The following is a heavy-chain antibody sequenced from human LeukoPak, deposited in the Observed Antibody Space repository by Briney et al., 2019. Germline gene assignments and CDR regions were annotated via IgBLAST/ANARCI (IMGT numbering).Heavy chain of an antibody. CDR1: GFTFSNYA. CDR3: ARDWAYYFDY. CDR2: ISYAGSNK. J-gene: IGHJ4*02. D-gene: IGHD3-16*01. Sequence: GGSLRLSCAASGFTFSNYAMHWVRQAPGKGLEWVAGISYAGSNKYYTDSVKGRFTVSRDDSKHTLYLQMNSLRAEDTAMYYCARDWAYYFDYWGQGTLITVSS. V-gene: IGHV3-30-3*01.